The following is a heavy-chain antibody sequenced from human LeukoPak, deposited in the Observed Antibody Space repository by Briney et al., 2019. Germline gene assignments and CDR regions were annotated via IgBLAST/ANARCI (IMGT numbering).Heavy chain of an antibody. CDR1: GFTFSSYE. D-gene: IGHD3-22*01. J-gene: IGHJ4*02. CDR3: ARESYYDSSGASDY. Sequence: PGGSLRLSCAASGFTFSSYEMNWVRQAPGKGLEWVSYISSSGSTIYYADSVKGRFTISRDNAKNSLYLQMNSLRAEDTAVYYCARESYYDSSGASDYWGQGTLVTVSS. CDR2: ISSSGSTI. V-gene: IGHV3-48*03.